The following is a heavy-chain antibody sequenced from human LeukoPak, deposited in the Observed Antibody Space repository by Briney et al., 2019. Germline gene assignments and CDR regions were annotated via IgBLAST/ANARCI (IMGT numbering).Heavy chain of an antibody. D-gene: IGHD3-22*01. CDR2: IIPILGIA. J-gene: IGHJ3*02. CDR3: ARGKSSLSSGYTNDAFDI. V-gene: IGHV1-69*04. Sequence: SVKVSCKASGGTFSSYAISWVRQAPGQGLEWMGRIIPILGIANYAQKFQGRVTITTDESTSTAYMELSSLRSEDTAVYYCARGKSSLSSGYTNDAFDIWGQGTMVTVSS. CDR1: GGTFSSYA.